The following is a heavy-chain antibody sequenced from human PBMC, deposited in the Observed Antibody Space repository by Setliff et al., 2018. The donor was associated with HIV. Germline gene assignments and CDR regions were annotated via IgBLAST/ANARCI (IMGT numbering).Heavy chain of an antibody. D-gene: IGHD2-15*01. Sequence: SETLSLTCSVSGGSIRSSGYYWGRIRQPPGKGLEWIGSIYYSGSTYYNPSLKSRVTISVDTSKNQFSLKLSSVTAADTAVYYCARSRGDIVMMVAAHWYLDLWGRGTLVTVSS. CDR2: IYYSGST. J-gene: IGHJ2*01. CDR1: GGSIRSSGYY. V-gene: IGHV4-39*07. CDR3: ARSRGDIVMMVAAHWYLDL.